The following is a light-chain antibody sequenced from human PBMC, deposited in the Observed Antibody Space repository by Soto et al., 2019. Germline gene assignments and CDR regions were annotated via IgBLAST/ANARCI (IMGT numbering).Light chain of an antibody. V-gene: IGKV3-20*01. CDR2: GPS. Sequence: EIVFTQSPGTLSLSPGERATLSCSTSQRVSSDYLAWYQQKAGQAPRLLIYGPSNRATGVPDRFIGGGSGTDFTLTISRLEPEDFAVYYCQQFGSAPRTFGQGTKVDIK. J-gene: IGKJ1*01. CDR1: QRVSSDY. CDR3: QQFGSAPRT.